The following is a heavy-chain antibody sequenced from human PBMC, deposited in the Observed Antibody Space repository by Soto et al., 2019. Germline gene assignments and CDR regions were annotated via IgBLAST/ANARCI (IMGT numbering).Heavy chain of an antibody. V-gene: IGHV1-69*12. D-gene: IGHD6-19*01. Sequence: QVQLVQSGAEVKKPGSSVKVSCKASGGTFSSYDISWVRQAPGQGLEWMGGIIPIFGTANYAQKFQGRVTITADESTSTAYMELSSLRSEDTAVYYCARDSITVAGTFSYYGMDVWGQGTTVTVSS. CDR3: ARDSITVAGTFSYYGMDV. J-gene: IGHJ6*02. CDR1: GGTFSSYD. CDR2: IIPIFGTA.